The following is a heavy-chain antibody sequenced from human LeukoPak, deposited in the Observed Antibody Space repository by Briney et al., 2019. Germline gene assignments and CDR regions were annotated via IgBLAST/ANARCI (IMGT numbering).Heavy chain of an antibody. V-gene: IGHV1-2*02. CDR3: ARGLRIINGLDV. CDR1: GYTFSNYG. Sequence: GASVKVSCKASGYTFSNYGISWVRQSPGQGLKWLGWLNPHSGGTNYAQKFQGRVTLTSDTSISTAYMELSLLNSDDTAIYYCARGLRIINGLDVWGQGTTVIVSS. CDR2: LNPHSGGT. J-gene: IGHJ6*02.